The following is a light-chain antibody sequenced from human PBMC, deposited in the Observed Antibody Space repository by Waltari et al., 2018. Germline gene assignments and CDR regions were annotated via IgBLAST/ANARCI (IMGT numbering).Light chain of an antibody. CDR2: DAS. V-gene: IGKV3-20*01. J-gene: IGKJ1*01. CDR1: QSVSRY. CDR3: QKYGTLPAT. Sequence: EIVLTQSPGTLSLSPGERANLSCRASQSVSRYLAWYQQKPGQAPRLLIYDASIRASGIPDRFSGSGSGTDFSLTISRLEPEDFAVYYCQKYGTLPATFGQGTKVQMK.